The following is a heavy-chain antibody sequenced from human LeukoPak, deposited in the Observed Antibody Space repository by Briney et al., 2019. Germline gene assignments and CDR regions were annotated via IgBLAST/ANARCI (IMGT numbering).Heavy chain of an antibody. Sequence: PSQTLSLTCAVSGGSISSGGYSWSWIRQPPGKGLEWIGYIYHSGSTYYNPSLKSRVTISVDRSKNQFSLKLSSVTAADTAVYYCARLPLRSIAVGYYGMDVWGQGTTVTVSS. V-gene: IGHV4-30-2*01. CDR1: GGSISSGGYS. CDR3: ARLPLRSIAVGYYGMDV. CDR2: IYHSGST. D-gene: IGHD6-6*01. J-gene: IGHJ6*02.